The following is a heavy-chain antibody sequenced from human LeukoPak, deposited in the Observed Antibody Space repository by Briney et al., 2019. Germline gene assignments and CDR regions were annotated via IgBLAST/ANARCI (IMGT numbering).Heavy chain of an antibody. V-gene: IGHV1-18*04. CDR3: ARVSTNSRVAGYDPQWYFDL. CDR2: ISAYNGKT. Sequence: ASVKVSCKASGYTFINYGFSWVRQAPGQGLEWMGWISAYNGKTNYLQKFQGRVTMTTDTSTKTVYMELRSLRSDDTAVYYCARVSTNSRVAGYDPQWYFDLWGRGTPVTVSP. J-gene: IGHJ2*01. CDR1: GYTFINYG. D-gene: IGHD5-12*01.